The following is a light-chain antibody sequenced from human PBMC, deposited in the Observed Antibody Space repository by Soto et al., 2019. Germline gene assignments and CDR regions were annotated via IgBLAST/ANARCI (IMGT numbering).Light chain of an antibody. Sequence: EIGMTQSPATLSVSPGERATLSCRASQSININLAWYQQKPGQAPRLLIYGASTRATGLPARFSGSGSGTEFTLTISSLQSDDFATYYCQQYNSYLWTFGQGTRLEIK. CDR1: QSININ. V-gene: IGKV3-15*01. CDR3: QQYNSYLWT. J-gene: IGKJ5*01. CDR2: GAS.